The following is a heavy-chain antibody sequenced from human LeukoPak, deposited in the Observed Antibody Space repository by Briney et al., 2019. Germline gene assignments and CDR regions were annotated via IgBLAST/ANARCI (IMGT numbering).Heavy chain of an antibody. CDR2: IYYSGST. J-gene: IGHJ4*02. Sequence: PSETLSLTCTVSGVSISSSSYYWGWIRQPPGKGLEWIGSIYYSGSTYYNPSLKSRVTISVDTSKNQFSLKLSSVTAADTAVYYCARHGYGSGSAYFDYWGQGTLVTVSS. V-gene: IGHV4-39*01. CDR3: ARHGYGSGSAYFDY. CDR1: GVSISSSSYY. D-gene: IGHD3-10*01.